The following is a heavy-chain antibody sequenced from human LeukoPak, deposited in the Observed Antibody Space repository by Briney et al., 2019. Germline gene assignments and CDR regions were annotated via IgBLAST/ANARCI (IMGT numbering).Heavy chain of an antibody. CDR3: ATDCPAQLVCQDY. J-gene: IGHJ4*02. CDR2: MNPNSGNT. Sequence: GASVKVSCKASGYTFTSYDINWVRQATGQGLEWMGWMNPNSGNTGYAQKFQGRVTITRNTSISTAYMELSSLRSEDTAVYYCATDCPAQLVCQDYWGQGTLVTVSS. CDR1: GYTFTSYD. D-gene: IGHD2-2*01. V-gene: IGHV1-8*03.